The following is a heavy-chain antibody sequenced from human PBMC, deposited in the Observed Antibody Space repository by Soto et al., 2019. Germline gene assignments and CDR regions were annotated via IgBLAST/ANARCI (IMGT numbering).Heavy chain of an antibody. CDR1: GFTFSSYA. CDR2: ISYDGSNK. D-gene: IGHD2-15*01. V-gene: IGHV3-30-3*01. J-gene: IGHJ4*02. CDR3: ARGGDIVVVVAPLDY. Sequence: PGGSLRLSCAASGFTFSSYAMHWVRQAPGKVLEWVAVISYDGSNKYYADSVKGRFTISRHNSKNTLYLQMNSLRAEDTAVYYCARGGDIVVVVAPLDYWGQGTLVTVSS.